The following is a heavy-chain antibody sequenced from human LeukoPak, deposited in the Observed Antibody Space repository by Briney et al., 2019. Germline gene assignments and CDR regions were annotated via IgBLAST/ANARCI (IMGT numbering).Heavy chain of an antibody. CDR1: GGSISSYY. CDR3: ARAMVRGVPSPFDY. Sequence: SETLSLTCTVSGGSISSYYWSWIRQPPGKGLEWLGYIYYSGSTNYNPSLKSRVTISVDTSKNQFSLKLSSVTAADTAVYYCARAMVRGVPSPFDYWGQGTLVTVSS. D-gene: IGHD3-10*01. CDR2: IYYSGST. V-gene: IGHV4-59*01. J-gene: IGHJ4*02.